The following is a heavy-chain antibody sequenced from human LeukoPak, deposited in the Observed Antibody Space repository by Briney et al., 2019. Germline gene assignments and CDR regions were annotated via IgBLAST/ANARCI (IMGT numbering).Heavy chain of an antibody. J-gene: IGHJ6*02. CDR3: ARPGQLGSLYYGVDV. CDR2: INHSGST. CDR1: GGSFNDYQ. Sequence: SETLSLTCAVYGGSFNDYQWSWIRQPPGKGLEWIGEINHSGSTNYNPSLKSRVTMAVDTSKNQFSLKVSSVTAADTAVYYCARPGQLGSLYYGVDVWGQGTAVTVS. V-gene: IGHV4-34*01. D-gene: IGHD1-1*01.